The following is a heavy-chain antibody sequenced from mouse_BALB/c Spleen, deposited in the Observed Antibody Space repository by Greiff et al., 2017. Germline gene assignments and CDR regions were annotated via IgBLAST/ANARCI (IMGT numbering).Heavy chain of an antibody. J-gene: IGHJ4*01. V-gene: IGHV1S29*02. CDR3: ARDDGQVSAMDY. D-gene: IGHD6-2*01. CDR2: IYPYNGGT. CDR1: GYTFTDYN. Sequence: EVKLQESGPELVKPGASVKISCKASGYTFTDYNMHWVKQSHGKSLEWIGYIYPYNGGTGYNQKFKSKATLTVDNSSSTAYMELRSLTSEDSAVYYCARDDGQVSAMDYWGQGTSVTVSS.